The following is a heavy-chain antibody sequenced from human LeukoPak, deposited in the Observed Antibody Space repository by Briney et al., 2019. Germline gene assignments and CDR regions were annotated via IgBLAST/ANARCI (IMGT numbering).Heavy chain of an antibody. V-gene: IGHV3-23*01. D-gene: IGHD3-22*01. J-gene: IGHJ4*02. CDR1: GFTFSTYA. CDR3: ATDPGTMIVVP. Sequence: GGSLRLSCAASGFTFSTYAMNWVRQAPGKGLEWVSVISGSGGSTYYADSVKGRFTISRDNSKNTLYLQMNSLRVEDTAVYYCATDPGTMIVVPWGQGTLVTVSS. CDR2: ISGSGGST.